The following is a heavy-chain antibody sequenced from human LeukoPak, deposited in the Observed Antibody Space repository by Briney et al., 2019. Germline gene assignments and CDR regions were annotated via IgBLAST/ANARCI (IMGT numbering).Heavy chain of an antibody. V-gene: IGHV3-21*01. D-gene: IGHD3-22*01. CDR3: ARGRSSMIVVDAFDI. J-gene: IGHJ3*02. Sequence: GGSLRLSCAASGFTFSSYSMNWVRQAPGKGLEWVSSISSSSSHIYYADSVKGRFTISRDNAKNSLYLQMNSLRAEDTAVYYCARGRSSMIVVDAFDIWGQGTMVTVSS. CDR2: ISSSSSHI. CDR1: GFTFSSYS.